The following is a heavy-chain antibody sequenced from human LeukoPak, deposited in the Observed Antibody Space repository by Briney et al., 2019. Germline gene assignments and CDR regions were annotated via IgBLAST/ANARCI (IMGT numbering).Heavy chain of an antibody. CDR1: DDTFSNYG. CDR2: ISTYNGNT. CDR3: ARTQWLEDAFDF. J-gene: IGHJ3*01. D-gene: IGHD6-19*01. Sequence: GASVNVSCKASDDTFSNYGISWVRQAPGQGREWMGWISTYNGNTHYAQKFQGRVTMTTDTSTNIAYLELRDLRSDDTAVYYCARTQWLEDAFDFWGQGTVVTVSS. V-gene: IGHV1-18*01.